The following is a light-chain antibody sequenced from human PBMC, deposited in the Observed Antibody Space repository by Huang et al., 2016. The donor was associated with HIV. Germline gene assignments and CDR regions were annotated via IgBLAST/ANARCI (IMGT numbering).Light chain of an antibody. CDR2: SAS. CDR1: QSIITY. Sequence: DVQLIQSPSSLSASVGVRITITCRASQSIITYLNWYQQHPGKAPKLLIYSASSLLGGVPSRYSRSGSGTDFTLTISSLQPEDFASNYYPQSYTSPCTFGQGTKLEIK. J-gene: IGKJ2*02. V-gene: IGKV1-39*01. CDR3: PQSYTSPCT.